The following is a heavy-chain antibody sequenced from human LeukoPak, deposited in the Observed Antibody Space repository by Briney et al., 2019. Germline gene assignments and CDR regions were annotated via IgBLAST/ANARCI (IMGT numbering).Heavy chain of an antibody. CDR3: ARGHSTGWYTNWFDP. Sequence: GGSLRLSCAASGFTFSSYSMNWVRQAPGKGLEWVSYISNSNSPIYYADSVKGRFTISRDNAKNSLYLQMNSLRAEDTAVYYCARGHSTGWYTNWFDPWGQGTLVTVSS. V-gene: IGHV3-48*04. J-gene: IGHJ5*02. CDR2: ISNSNSPI. CDR1: GFTFSSYS. D-gene: IGHD6-19*01.